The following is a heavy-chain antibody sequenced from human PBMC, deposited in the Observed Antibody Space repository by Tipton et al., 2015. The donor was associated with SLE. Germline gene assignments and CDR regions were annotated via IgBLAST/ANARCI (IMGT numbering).Heavy chain of an antibody. V-gene: IGHV4-39*07. CDR2: IYYTGST. CDR3: ARARHGGAEYFEH. CDR1: GGSISSSSYY. D-gene: IGHD3-3*01. J-gene: IGHJ1*01. Sequence: TLSLTCTVSGGSISSSSYYWGWIRQPPGKRLEWIGSIYYTGSTYYNPSLKSRVTMSVDTSENQFSLKLSSVTAADTAVYYCARARHGGAEYFEHWGQGTLVTVSS.